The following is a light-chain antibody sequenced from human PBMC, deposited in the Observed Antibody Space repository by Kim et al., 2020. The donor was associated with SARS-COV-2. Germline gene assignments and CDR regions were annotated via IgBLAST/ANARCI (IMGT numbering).Light chain of an antibody. J-gene: IGKJ4*01. CDR1: HEIGSY. CDR3: QQYSYLPPLT. Sequence: SVGDRLTFTCQASHEIGSYLNSYHQKPGKAPKLLIFDASTLQTEVPSRFSGSGSGTDFSFTITNLQPEDVGTYYCQQYSYLPPLTFGGGTKVDIK. CDR2: DAS. V-gene: IGKV1-33*01.